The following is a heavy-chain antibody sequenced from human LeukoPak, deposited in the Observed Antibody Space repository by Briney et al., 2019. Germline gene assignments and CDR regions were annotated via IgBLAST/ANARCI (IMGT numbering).Heavy chain of an antibody. J-gene: IGHJ4*02. Sequence: SETLSLTCTVSGGSISGNYYWGWTRQPPGKGLEWIASIFYRGESSYNSSLQNRVSVSIDTSKNQFFLKLTSVTVADTAVYFCARLGDVEVNGGTLDYWGRGSLVTVSS. CDR3: ARLGDVEVNGGTLDY. D-gene: IGHD3-16*01. V-gene: IGHV4-39*01. CDR1: GGSISGNYY. CDR2: IFYRGES.